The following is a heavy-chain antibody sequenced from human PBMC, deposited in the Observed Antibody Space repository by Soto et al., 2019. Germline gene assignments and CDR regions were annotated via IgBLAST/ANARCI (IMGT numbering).Heavy chain of an antibody. J-gene: IGHJ3*02. Sequence: EVQLVESGGGLVKPGGSLRLSCAASGFTFSSYSMNWVRQAPGKGLEWVSSIGSSSSYIYYADSVKVRFTINRDNAKNSLYLQMNSLRAEDTAVYYCARESPYGDYAHDAFDIWGQGTMVTVSS. D-gene: IGHD4-17*01. CDR2: IGSSSSYI. V-gene: IGHV3-21*01. CDR3: ARESPYGDYAHDAFDI. CDR1: GFTFSSYS.